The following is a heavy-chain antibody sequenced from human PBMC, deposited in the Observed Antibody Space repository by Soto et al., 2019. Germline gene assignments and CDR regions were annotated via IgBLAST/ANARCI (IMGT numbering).Heavy chain of an antibody. J-gene: IGHJ4*01. V-gene: IGHV3-48*02. Sequence: SLYCVRQAPGKGLEWLAYITIRTGNIVYADSVRGRFTISADNAENSVFLQMNSLRDEDTAVYFCVRDRDLDRDMVHADLWGQGTLVTVS. CDR2: ITIRTGNI. CDR1: S. D-gene: IGHD5-18*01. CDR3: VRDRDLDRDMVHADL.